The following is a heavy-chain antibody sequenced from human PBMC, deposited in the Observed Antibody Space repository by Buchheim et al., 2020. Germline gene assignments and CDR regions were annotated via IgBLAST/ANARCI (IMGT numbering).Heavy chain of an antibody. J-gene: IGHJ4*02. CDR3: ARNNWNDY. CDR2: ISYDGSNT. Sequence: QVQLVDSGGGVVQPGRSLRLSCAASGFNFSNYAMHWVRQAPGKGLEWVAIISYDGSNTYYADFLKGRFSISRDNSKNTLYLRMNSLRTEDTAVYYCARNNWNDYWGQGTL. V-gene: IGHV3-30*14. D-gene: IGHD1-20*01. CDR1: GFNFSNYA.